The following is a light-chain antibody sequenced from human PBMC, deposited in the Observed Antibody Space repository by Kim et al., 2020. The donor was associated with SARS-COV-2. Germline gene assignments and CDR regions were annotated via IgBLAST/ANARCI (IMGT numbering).Light chain of an antibody. CDR2: TAS. J-gene: IGKJ5*01. V-gene: IGKV3-11*01. CDR3: QQRSNWPGT. Sequence: LSPGERATLSCRASQSVGSYLAWYQHKPGQAPRLLIYTASNRATGIPARFSGSGSGTDFTLTISSLEPEDFAVYYCQQRSNWPGTFGQGTRLEIK. CDR1: QSVGSY.